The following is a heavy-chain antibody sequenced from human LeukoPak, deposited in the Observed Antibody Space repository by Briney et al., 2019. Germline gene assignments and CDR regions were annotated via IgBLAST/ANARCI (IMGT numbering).Heavy chain of an antibody. V-gene: IGHV1-69*13. CDR3: ASLTYYDFWSGYYTWNYCDY. Sequence: SVKVSCKASGGTFSSYAISWVRQAPGQGLEWMGGIIPIFGTANYAQKFQGRVTITADESTSTAYMELSGLRSEDTAVYYCASLTYYDFWSGYYTWNYCDYWGQGTLVTVSS. CDR1: GGTFSSYA. D-gene: IGHD3-3*01. J-gene: IGHJ4*02. CDR2: IIPIFGTA.